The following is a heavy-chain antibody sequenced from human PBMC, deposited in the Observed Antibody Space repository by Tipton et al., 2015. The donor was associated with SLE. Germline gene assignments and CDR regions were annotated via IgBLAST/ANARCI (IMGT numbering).Heavy chain of an antibody. CDR1: GFTFSNAW. D-gene: IGHD3-10*01. Sequence: SLRLSCAASGFTFSNAWMSWVRQASGKGLEWVSAISGSGGSTYYADSVKGRFTISRDNSKNTLYLQMNSLRAEDTAVYYCAKDWDYYGSGTLDYWGQGTLVTVSS. V-gene: IGHV3-23*01. CDR2: ISGSGGST. J-gene: IGHJ4*02. CDR3: AKDWDYYGSGTLDY.